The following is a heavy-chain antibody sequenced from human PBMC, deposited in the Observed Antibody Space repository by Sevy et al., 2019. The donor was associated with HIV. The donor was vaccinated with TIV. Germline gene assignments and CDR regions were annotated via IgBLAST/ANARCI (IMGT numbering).Heavy chain of an antibody. CDR3: AREAYYYDSREENWFDP. J-gene: IGHJ5*02. V-gene: IGHV3-48*02. CDR1: GFTFSTYS. CDR2: ISRTSTTT. Sequence: GGSLRLSCKASGFTFSTYSMHWVRQAPGKGLELVSSISRTSTTTYYADSAKGRFTISRDNAKNSLYLQMNSLIDEDTAVYYCAREAYYYDSREENWFDPWGQGTLVTVSS. D-gene: IGHD3-22*01.